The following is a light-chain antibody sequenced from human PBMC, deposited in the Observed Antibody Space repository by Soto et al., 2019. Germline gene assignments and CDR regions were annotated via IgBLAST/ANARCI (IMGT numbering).Light chain of an antibody. V-gene: IGKV3-20*01. CDR1: QTVRDGS. CDR2: GAS. J-gene: IGKJ2*01. CDR3: LQYGVSMFT. Sequence: DIVLTQSPGTLSLSPGERATLSFRASQTVRDGSLAWYQQKPGQAPRLFIYGASARATGIPDRFSGSGSGTDFTLTISGLEPEDFAVYYCLQYGVSMFTFGQGAKLEIK.